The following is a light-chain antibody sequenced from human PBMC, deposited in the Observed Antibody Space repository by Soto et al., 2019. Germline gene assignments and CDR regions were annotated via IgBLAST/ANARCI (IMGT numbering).Light chain of an antibody. CDR3: QQYNNWPST. CDR1: QSVSNE. Sequence: EIVMTQSPATLSVSPGERATLSCRASQSVSNELAWYQHRPGQAPTLVIYAASTRATGVPARFSGSGSGTEFTLTISSLQSEDFAVYFCQQYNNWPSTFGEGTKVEIK. J-gene: IGKJ4*02. CDR2: AAS. V-gene: IGKV3-15*01.